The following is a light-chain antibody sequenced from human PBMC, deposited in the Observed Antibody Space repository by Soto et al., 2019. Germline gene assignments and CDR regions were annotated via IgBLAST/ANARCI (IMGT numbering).Light chain of an antibody. J-gene: IGLJ1*01. CDR3: CSFAGSYTLYV. V-gene: IGLV2-11*01. Sequence: QSALTQPRSVSGSPGQSVTISCTGTSSDVGGYSYVSWFQQHPGKAPKLMIYDVSKRPSGVPDRFSGSKSGNTASLTISGRQAEDEADYYCCSFAGSYTLYVFGTGTKVTVL. CDR1: SSDVGGYSY. CDR2: DVS.